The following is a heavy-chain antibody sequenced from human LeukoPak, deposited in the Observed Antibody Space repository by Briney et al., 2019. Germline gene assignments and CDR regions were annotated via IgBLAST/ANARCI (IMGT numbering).Heavy chain of an antibody. CDR3: ARGALRYFDWLKKDYYYMDV. V-gene: IGHV6-1*01. CDR2: TYYRSKWYN. Sequence: SQTLSLTCAISGDSVSSNSAAWNWIRQSPSRGLEWLGRTYYRSKWYNDYAVSVKSRITINPDTSKNQFSLQLNSVTPEDTAVYYCARGALRYFDWLKKDYYYMDVWGKGTTVTISS. D-gene: IGHD3-9*01. CDR1: GDSVSSNSAA. J-gene: IGHJ6*03.